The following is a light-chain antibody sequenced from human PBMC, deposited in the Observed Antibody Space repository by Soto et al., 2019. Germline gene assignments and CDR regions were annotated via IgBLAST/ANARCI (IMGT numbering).Light chain of an antibody. V-gene: IGKV1-12*01. J-gene: IGKJ5*01. CDR2: AAS. Sequence: DIQMTQTPSSVSASVGDRVTITCRASQGISSLLAWYQQKPGKAPNLLIYAASSLQSGVPPRFSGSGSGTGFTLTISSLQPEDFALYYCQQTYRIPPTFGQGTRLEIK. CDR1: QGISSL. CDR3: QQTYRIPPT.